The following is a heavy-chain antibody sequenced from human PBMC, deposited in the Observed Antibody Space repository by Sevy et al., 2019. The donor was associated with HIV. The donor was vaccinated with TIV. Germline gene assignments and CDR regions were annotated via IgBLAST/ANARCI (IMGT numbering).Heavy chain of an antibody. CDR2: ISYDGSDK. Sequence: GGSLRLSCAASGFAFTNYYAMHWVRQAPGKGLEWVALISYDGSDKYYADSVKGGFTISRDNFKNTLSLQMNSLTTEDTAVYYCARPRANYVDHYFFYAMDVWGQGTTVTVSS. CDR3: ARPRANYVDHYFFYAMDV. J-gene: IGHJ6*02. D-gene: IGHD4-17*01. CDR1: GFAFTNYYA. V-gene: IGHV3-30-3*01.